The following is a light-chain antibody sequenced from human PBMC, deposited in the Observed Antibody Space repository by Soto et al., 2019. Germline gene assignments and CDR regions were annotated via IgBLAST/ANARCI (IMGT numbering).Light chain of an antibody. Sequence: SYELTQPPSVSVSPGQTASITCSGDKLGDKYASWYQQKPGQSPVLVIYQDYKRPSGIPARFSGSNSGNTASLTISGTQAMDEADYYCQAWDSTTAGVFGGGTKLTVL. V-gene: IGLV3-1*01. CDR2: QDY. CDR3: QAWDSTTAGV. CDR1: KLGDKY. J-gene: IGLJ2*01.